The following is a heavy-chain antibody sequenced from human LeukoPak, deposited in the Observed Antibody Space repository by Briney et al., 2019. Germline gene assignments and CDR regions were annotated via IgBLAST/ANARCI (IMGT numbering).Heavy chain of an antibody. CDR1: GFTFSSYG. CDR3: AAQFLSNDY. D-gene: IGHD3-16*01. Sequence: PGRSLRLSCAASGFTFSSYGIHWVRQAPGKGLEWVAVISYDGSNKYYADSVKGRFTISRDNSKNTLYLQMNSLRAEDTTVYYCAAQFLSNDYWGQGTLVTVSS. J-gene: IGHJ4*02. CDR2: ISYDGSNK. V-gene: IGHV3-30*19.